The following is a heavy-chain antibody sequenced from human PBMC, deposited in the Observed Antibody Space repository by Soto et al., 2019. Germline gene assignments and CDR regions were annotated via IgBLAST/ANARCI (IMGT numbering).Heavy chain of an antibody. J-gene: IGHJ6*02. CDR2: IIPIFGTA. Sequence: QVQLVQSGAEVKKPGSSVKVSCKASGGTFSSYAISWVRQAPGQGLEWMGGIIPIFGTANYAQKFQGRVTITADESTSTAYMGLSSLRSEDTAVYYCARELVIYSELHYYYYGMDVWGQGTTVTVSS. CDR1: GGTFSSYA. CDR3: ARELVIYSELHYYYYGMDV. V-gene: IGHV1-69*01. D-gene: IGHD2-21*01.